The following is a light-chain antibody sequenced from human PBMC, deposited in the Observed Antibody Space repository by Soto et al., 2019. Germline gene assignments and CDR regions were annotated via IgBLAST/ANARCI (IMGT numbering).Light chain of an antibody. J-gene: IGKJ3*01. V-gene: IGKV2D-29*01. CDR3: MQSIQLPLFT. CDR1: QSLLHSDGKTY. Sequence: DIVMTQTPLSLQPASISCKSSQSLLHSDGKTYLYWYLQKPGQPPQLLIYEVSNRFSGVPDRFXGSGSGTDFTLKISRVEAEDVGVYYCMQSIQLPLFTFGPGTKVKIK. CDR2: EVS.